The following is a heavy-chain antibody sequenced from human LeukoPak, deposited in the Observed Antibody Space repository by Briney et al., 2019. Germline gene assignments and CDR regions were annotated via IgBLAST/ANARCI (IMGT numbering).Heavy chain of an antibody. CDR3: AKDRGLSISGAGPFDF. J-gene: IGHJ4*02. V-gene: IGHV3-30*02. Sequence: GGSLRLSCAASGFSFNSYGIHWVRQAPGKGLEWAAFIRYDGSNIYYTDSVKGRFTISRDNSKNTLYLQMNSLRAEDTAVYFCAKDRGLSISGAGPFDFWGQGTLVTVSS. CDR2: IRYDGSNI. D-gene: IGHD6-13*01. CDR1: GFSFNSYG.